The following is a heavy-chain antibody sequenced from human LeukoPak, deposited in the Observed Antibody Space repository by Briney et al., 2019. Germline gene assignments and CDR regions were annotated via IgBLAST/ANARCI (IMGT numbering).Heavy chain of an antibody. V-gene: IGHV3-21*01. CDR3: ARPSGGIVVVPAAIDDYYYGMDV. CDR2: INSSSSYI. Sequence: GGSLRLSCAASGFTFSSYSMNWVRQAPGQGLEWVSSINSSSSYIYYAESVKGRFTISRDNAKNSLYLQMNSLRAEDTAVYYCARPSGGIVVVPAAIDDYYYGMDVWGKGTTVTVSS. D-gene: IGHD2-2*01. CDR1: GFTFSSYS. J-gene: IGHJ6*04.